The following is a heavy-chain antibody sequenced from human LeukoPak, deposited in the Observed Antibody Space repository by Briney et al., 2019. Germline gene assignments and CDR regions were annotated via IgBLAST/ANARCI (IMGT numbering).Heavy chain of an antibody. V-gene: IGHV3-33*01. CDR3: ARARAGEWSPFDY. D-gene: IGHD3-3*01. CDR2: IWYDGSNK. J-gene: IGHJ4*02. Sequence: VRQAPGKGLEWVAVIWYDGSNKYYADSVKGRFTISRDNSKNTLYLQMNSLRAEDTAVYYCARARAGEWSPFDYWGQGTLVTVSS.